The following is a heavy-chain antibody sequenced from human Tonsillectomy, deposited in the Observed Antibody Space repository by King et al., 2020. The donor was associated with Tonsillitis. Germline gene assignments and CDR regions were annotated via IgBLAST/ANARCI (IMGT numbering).Heavy chain of an antibody. Sequence: QLVESGGGVVQPGRSLRLSCAASGFTFSSYGMHWVRQAPGKGLEWVAVIWYDGSNKYYADSVKGRFTISRDNSKNTLYLQMNSLRAGDTAVYYCARDVKKSDSSSSGDVWGQGTTVTVSS. CDR2: IWYDGSNK. V-gene: IGHV3-33*01. J-gene: IGHJ6*02. CDR3: ARDVKKSDSSSSGDV. D-gene: IGHD6-6*01. CDR1: GFTFSSYG.